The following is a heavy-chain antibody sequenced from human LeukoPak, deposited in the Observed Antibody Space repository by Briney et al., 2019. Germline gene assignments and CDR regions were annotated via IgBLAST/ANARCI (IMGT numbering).Heavy chain of an antibody. CDR3: ARGWAGRPGYFDY. V-gene: IGHV4-59*12. J-gene: IGHJ4*02. D-gene: IGHD1-26*01. CDR1: GGSISSYY. CDR2: IYYSGST. Sequence: PSETLSLTCTVSGGSISSYYWSWIRQPPGKGLEWIGYIYYSGSTNYNPSLKSRVTISVDTSKNQFSLKLSSVTAADTAVYYCARGWAGRPGYFDYWGQGTLVTVSS.